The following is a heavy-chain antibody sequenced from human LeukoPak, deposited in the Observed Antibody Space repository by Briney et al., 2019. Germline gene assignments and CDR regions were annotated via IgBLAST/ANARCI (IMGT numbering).Heavy chain of an antibody. CDR3: AKISCSGGSCYLGPYYYYYYMDV. J-gene: IGHJ6*03. V-gene: IGHV3-30*02. CDR1: GFTFSSYG. Sequence: GGSLRLSCAASGFTFSSYGMHWVRQAPGKGLEWVAFIRYDGSNKYYADSVKGRFTISRDNSKNTLYLQMNSLRAEDTAVYYCAKISCSGGSCYLGPYYYYYYMDVWGKGTTVTISS. D-gene: IGHD2-15*01. CDR2: IRYDGSNK.